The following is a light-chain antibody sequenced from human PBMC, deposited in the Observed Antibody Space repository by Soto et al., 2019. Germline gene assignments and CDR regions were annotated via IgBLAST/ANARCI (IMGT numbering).Light chain of an antibody. J-gene: IGKJ5*01. CDR1: QSVSSSY. Sequence: ESVLTQSPVSLSLSPWEIGTLSWRASQSVSSSYLAWYQQKPGQAPRLLIYGASSRATGIPDRFSGSGSGTDFTLTISRLEPEDFAVYSCQQYGSSPTTFGQGTRLEIK. V-gene: IGKV3-20*01. CDR3: QQYGSSPTT. CDR2: GAS.